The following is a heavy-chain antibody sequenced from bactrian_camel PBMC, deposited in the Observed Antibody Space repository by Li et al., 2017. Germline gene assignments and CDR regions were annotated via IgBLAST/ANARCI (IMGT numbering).Heavy chain of an antibody. Sequence: HVQLVESGGGSVQAGGSLRLSCVASLDINSTPCMGWFRQAPGKDREVVATIDSDGTTSYADSVKGRFTISGGNAKNTLYVEMNSLKPEDTAMYYCAAGGVGSGGWCSPPAYDYPHWGQGTQVTVS. CDR3: AAGGVGSGGWCSPPAYDYPH. D-gene: IGHD2*01. CDR2: IDSDGTT. CDR1: LDINSTPC. V-gene: IGHV3S53*01. J-gene: IGHJ4*01.